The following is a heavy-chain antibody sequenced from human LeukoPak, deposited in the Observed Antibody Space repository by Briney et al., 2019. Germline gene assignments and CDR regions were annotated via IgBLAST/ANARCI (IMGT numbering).Heavy chain of an antibody. J-gene: IGHJ4*02. CDR1: GGSISSYY. CDR2: IYYSGST. CDR3: ARGDSGYDYKPDY. V-gene: IGHV4-59*01. Sequence: SETLSLTCTVSGGSISSYYWSWIRQPPGKGLEWIGYIYYSGSTNYNPSLKSRVTISVDTSKNQFSLKLSSVTAADTAVYYCARGDSGYDYKPDYWGQGTLVTVSS. D-gene: IGHD5-12*01.